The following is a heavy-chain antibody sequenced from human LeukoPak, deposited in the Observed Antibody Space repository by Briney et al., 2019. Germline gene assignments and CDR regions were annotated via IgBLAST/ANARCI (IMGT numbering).Heavy chain of an antibody. CDR2: IYYSGST. Sequence: SETLSLTCTVSGGSISRSSYYWGWIRQPPGKGLEWIGSIYYSGSTYYNPSLKSRVTISVDTSKNQFSLKLSSVTAADTAVYYCARRSPYYDILTGYYPDTFDPWGQGTLVTVSS. J-gene: IGHJ5*02. CDR3: ARRSPYYDILTGYYPDTFDP. V-gene: IGHV4-39*01. D-gene: IGHD3-9*01. CDR1: GGSISRSSYY.